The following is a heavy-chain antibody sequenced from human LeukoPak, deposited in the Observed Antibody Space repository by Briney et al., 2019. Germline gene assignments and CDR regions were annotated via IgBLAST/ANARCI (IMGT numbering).Heavy chain of an antibody. V-gene: IGHV3-48*03. J-gene: IGHJ4*02. D-gene: IGHD3-10*01. CDR3: ARDSGERGSGSYLIAY. CDR2: VNHDGASI. CDR1: GFTFSNYE. Sequence: GGSLRLSCAASGFTFSNYEMNWVRQVPGKGLEWLSYVNHDGASIYYADSVKGRFTISRDNAKKSLYLQMSSLRSDDTAVYYCARDSGERGSGSYLIAYWGQGTLVTVSS.